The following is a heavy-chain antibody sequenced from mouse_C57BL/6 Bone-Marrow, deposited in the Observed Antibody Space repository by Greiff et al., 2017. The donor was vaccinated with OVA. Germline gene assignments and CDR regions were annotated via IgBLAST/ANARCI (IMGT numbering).Heavy chain of an antibody. Sequence: QVHVKQPGAELVKPGASVKMSCKASGYTFTSYWITWVKQRPGQGLEWIGDIYPGSGSTNYNEKFKSKATLTVDTSSSTAYMQLSSLTSEDSAVYYCAPDGYYVGYWGQGTTLTVSS. V-gene: IGHV1-55*01. CDR1: GYTFTSYW. J-gene: IGHJ2*01. D-gene: IGHD2-3*01. CDR2: IYPGSGST. CDR3: APDGYYVGY.